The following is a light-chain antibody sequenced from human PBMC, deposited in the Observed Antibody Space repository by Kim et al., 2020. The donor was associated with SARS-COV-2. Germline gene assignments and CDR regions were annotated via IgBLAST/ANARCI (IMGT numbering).Light chain of an antibody. CDR3: QAWDSGTAGV. V-gene: IGLV3-1*01. Sequence: SSELTQPPSVSVSPGQTASITCSGDKLDDRYVGWYQQKPGQSPFLIIYQDAKWPSGIPERFSGASSGNTATLTISGTQSIDEADYYCQAWDSGTAGVFGGGTQLTVL. J-gene: IGLJ2*01. CDR2: QDA. CDR1: KLDDRY.